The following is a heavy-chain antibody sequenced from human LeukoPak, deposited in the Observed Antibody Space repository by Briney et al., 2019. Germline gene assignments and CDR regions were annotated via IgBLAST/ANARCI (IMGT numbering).Heavy chain of an antibody. CDR2: IYTSGST. V-gene: IGHV4-4*07. CDR1: GGSISSYY. CDR3: ASGTYYYDSSGLYYYYYGMDV. D-gene: IGHD3-22*01. Sequence: SETLSLTCTVSGGSISSYYWSWIRQPAGKGLEWIGRIYTSGSTNYNPSLKSRVTMSVDTSKNQLSLKLSSVTAADTAVYYCASGTYYYDSSGLYYYYYGMDVWGQGTTVTVSS. J-gene: IGHJ6*02.